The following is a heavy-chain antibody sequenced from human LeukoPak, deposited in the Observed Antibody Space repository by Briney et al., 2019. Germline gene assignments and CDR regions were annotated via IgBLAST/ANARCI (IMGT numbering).Heavy chain of an antibody. Sequence: GGSLRLSCAASGFTFSSYSMNWVRQAPGKGLEWVSSISSSSSYIYYADSVKGRFTISRDNSKNTLYLQMNSLRAEDTAVYYCARGADSSGYRDAFDIWGQGTMVTVSS. J-gene: IGHJ3*02. CDR3: ARGADSSGYRDAFDI. CDR1: GFTFSSYS. V-gene: IGHV3-21*01. D-gene: IGHD3-22*01. CDR2: ISSSSSYI.